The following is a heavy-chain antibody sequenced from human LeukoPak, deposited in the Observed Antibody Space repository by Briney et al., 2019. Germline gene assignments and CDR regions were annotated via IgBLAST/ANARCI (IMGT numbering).Heavy chain of an antibody. J-gene: IGHJ5*02. CDR3: ARESNYRGSGTGWFDP. CDR2: INPNSGGT. CDR1: GYTFTGYY. V-gene: IGHV1-2*02. Sequence: ASVKVSCKASGYTFTGYYIHWVRQAPGQGLEWMGWINPNSGGTNYAQKFQGRVTVTRDTSISTAYMELSRLRSDDTAVYYCARESNYRGSGTGWFDPWGQGTLVTVSS. D-gene: IGHD3-10*01.